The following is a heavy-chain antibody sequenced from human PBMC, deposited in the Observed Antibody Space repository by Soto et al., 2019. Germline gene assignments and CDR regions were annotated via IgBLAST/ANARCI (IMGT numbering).Heavy chain of an antibody. CDR1: GGSISSSSYY. CDR3: ARHSNYYDSSGLYWFDH. Sequence: PSETLSLTCTVSGGSISSSSYYWGWIRQPPGKGLEWIGSIYYSGSTYYNPSLKSRVTISVDTSKNQFSLKLSSVTAADTAVYYCARHSNYYDSSGLYWFDHWGQGTMVTVSS. D-gene: IGHD3-22*01. J-gene: IGHJ5*02. CDR2: IYYSGST. V-gene: IGHV4-39*01.